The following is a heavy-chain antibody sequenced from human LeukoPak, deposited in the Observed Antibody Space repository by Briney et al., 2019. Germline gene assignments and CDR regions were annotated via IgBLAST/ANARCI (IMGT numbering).Heavy chain of an antibody. CDR2: IYYSGST. J-gene: IGHJ3*02. Sequence: SETLSLTCTVSGGSISSYYWSWIRQPPGKGLEWIGYIYYSGSTNYNPSLKSRVTISVDTCKNQFSLKLSSVTAADTAVYYCARAALGSAFDIWGQGTMVTVSS. CDR3: ARAALGSAFDI. V-gene: IGHV4-59*01. D-gene: IGHD6-13*01. CDR1: GGSISSYY.